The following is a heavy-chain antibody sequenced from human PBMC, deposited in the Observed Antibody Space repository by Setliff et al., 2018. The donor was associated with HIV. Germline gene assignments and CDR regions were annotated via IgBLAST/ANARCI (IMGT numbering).Heavy chain of an antibody. CDR2: IVGGDGTT. J-gene: IGHJ4*02. Sequence: SLILSWAASGFTFSRYGMNWVRQAPGKGLEWVSIVGGDGTTYYADSVKGRFTISRDNSKNKVYLQMNSLRAEDTAVYYCATGPYSQAGGATYYFDSWGQGTLVTVSS. CDR1: GFTFSRYG. D-gene: IGHD1-26*01. V-gene: IGHV3-23*01. CDR3: ATGPYSQAGGATYYFDS.